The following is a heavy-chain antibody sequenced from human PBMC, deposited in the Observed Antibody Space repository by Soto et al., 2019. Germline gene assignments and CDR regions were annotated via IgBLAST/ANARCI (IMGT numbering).Heavy chain of an antibody. Sequence: QVQLVESGGGVVQPGRSLRLSCAASGFTFSSQALHWVRQAPGKGLEWVAIISYDGSNKYYADAVKGRFTISRDNSKNTLYLEMNSLRADDTAVYYCARVEEFDYWGQGTLVTVSS. CDR3: ARVEEFDY. V-gene: IGHV3-30-3*01. CDR1: GFTFSSQA. J-gene: IGHJ4*02. CDR2: ISYDGSNK.